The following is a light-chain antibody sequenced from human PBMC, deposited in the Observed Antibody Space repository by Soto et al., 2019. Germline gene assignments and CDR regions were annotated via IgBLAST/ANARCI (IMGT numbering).Light chain of an antibody. CDR3: QVWDSGSVV. Sequence: SYELTQPLSVSVALEQTAKITCEGDNIRSKNVHWYQQKAGQAPVVVINRDFNRPSGIPERISGSNSGNTATLTITSAQAGDEADYYCQVWDSGSVVFGGGTKLTVL. CDR2: RDF. V-gene: IGLV3-9*01. CDR1: NIRSKN. J-gene: IGLJ2*01.